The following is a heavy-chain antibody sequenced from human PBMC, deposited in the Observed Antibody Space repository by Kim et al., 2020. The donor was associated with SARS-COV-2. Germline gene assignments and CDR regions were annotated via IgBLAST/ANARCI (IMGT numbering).Heavy chain of an antibody. Sequence: SETLSLTCAVYGGSFSGYYWSWIRQPPGKGLDWIGEINHSGSTNYNPSLKSRVTISVDTSKNQFSLKLSSVTAADTAVYYCARTKGAGAFDIWGQGTMVTVSS. CDR1: GGSFSGYY. D-gene: IGHD3-10*01. CDR3: ARTKGAGAFDI. CDR2: INHSGST. V-gene: IGHV4-34*01. J-gene: IGHJ3*02.